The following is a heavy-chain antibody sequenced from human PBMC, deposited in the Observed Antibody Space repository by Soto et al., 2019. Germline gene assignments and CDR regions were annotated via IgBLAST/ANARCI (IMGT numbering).Heavy chain of an antibody. CDR2: ISKSDYT. CDR3: AREDSIIIPAVSDF. CDR1: GFAFNNYG. J-gene: IGHJ4*02. D-gene: IGHD2-2*01. V-gene: IGHV3-21*01. Sequence: PGGSLRLSCTVSGFAFNNYGINWVRQAPGKGLEWVSSISKSDYTCYSDSVKGRFTISRDNAKNSVSLQMNTLRVEDTAVYYCAREDSIIIPAVSDFWGQGTLVTVYS.